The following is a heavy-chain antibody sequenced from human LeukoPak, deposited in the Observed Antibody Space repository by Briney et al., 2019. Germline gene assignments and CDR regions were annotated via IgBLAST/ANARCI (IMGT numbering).Heavy chain of an antibody. J-gene: IGHJ4*02. D-gene: IGHD6-19*01. CDR3: ARHLGPAPGISVGGSGFGY. Sequence: GGSLRLSCGACGFPFRSCGVQWVRQAPGKGLEWVAVIWYDGSNKYYADSVKGRFTISRANSKNTLSLQMNSLRAEAMAVYYCARHLGPAPGISVGGSGFGYWGQGTLVTVSS. CDR1: GFPFRSCG. CDR2: IWYDGSNK. V-gene: IGHV3-33*01.